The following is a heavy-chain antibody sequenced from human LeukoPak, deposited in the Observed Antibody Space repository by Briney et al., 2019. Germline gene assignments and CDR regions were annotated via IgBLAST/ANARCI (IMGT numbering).Heavy chain of an antibody. D-gene: IGHD3-10*02. J-gene: IGHJ6*04. CDR1: GFTFSSYE. Sequence: VGSLRRSCAAPGFTFSSYEMNWVRQAPGKGLGWVSYISSSGSTIYYADSVKGRFTISRDNAKNSLYLQMNSLRAEDTAVYYCAELGITMIGGVWGKGTTVTISS. V-gene: IGHV3-48*03. CDR2: ISSSGSTI. CDR3: AELGITMIGGV.